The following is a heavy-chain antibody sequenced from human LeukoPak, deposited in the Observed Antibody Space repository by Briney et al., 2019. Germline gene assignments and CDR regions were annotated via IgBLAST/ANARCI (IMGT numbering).Heavy chain of an antibody. Sequence: GGSLRLSCAASGFTFSSYEMNWVRQAPGKGLEWVSYISSSGSTIYYADSVKGRFTISRDNSKNTLYLQMNSLRAEDTAVYYCAKRDTYYYDSSGSFDYWGQGTLVTVSS. V-gene: IGHV3-48*03. CDR3: AKRDTYYYDSSGSFDY. J-gene: IGHJ4*02. CDR2: ISSSGSTI. CDR1: GFTFSSYE. D-gene: IGHD3-22*01.